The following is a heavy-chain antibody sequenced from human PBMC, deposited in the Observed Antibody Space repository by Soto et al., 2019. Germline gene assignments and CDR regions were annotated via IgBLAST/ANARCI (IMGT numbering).Heavy chain of an antibody. J-gene: IGHJ5*02. Sequence: QLHLEESGPGLVKPSETQSLTCTVSGGSISSGSYYWGWIRQPPGKGPEWIGSLYYNGFTYYNPSLKSRLTISVDTSKNQFSLKLTSVTAADTAVYYCARQDDFWSGDSWFDPWGQGTLVTVSS. CDR2: LYYNGFT. D-gene: IGHD3-3*01. CDR3: ARQDDFWSGDSWFDP. V-gene: IGHV4-39*01. CDR1: GGSISSGSYY.